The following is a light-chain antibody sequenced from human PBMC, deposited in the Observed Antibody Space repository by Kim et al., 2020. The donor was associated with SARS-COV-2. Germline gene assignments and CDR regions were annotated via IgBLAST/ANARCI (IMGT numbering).Light chain of an antibody. J-gene: IGLJ1*01. V-gene: IGLV3-1*01. CDR2: QDS. CDR1: KLGDKY. Sequence: SYELTQPPSVSVSPGQTASITCSGDKLGDKYACWYQQKPGQSPVLVIYQDSKRPSGIPERFSGSNSGNTATLTISGTQAMDEADYYCQAWDSSTAYVFGTVTKDTVL. CDR3: QAWDSSTAYV.